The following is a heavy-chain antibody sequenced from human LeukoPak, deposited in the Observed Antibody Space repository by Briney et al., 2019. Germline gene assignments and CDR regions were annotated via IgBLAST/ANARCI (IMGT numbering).Heavy chain of an antibody. V-gene: IGHV1-18*01. CDR2: ISAYNGNT. D-gene: IGHD6-19*01. CDR3: ARDPIAVAGAHYFDY. CDR1: GYTFTSYG. Sequence: ASVKVSCKASGYTFTSYGISWVRQAPGQGLEWMGWISAYNGNTNYAQKLQGRVTMTTDTSTSTAYMELRSLRPDDTAVYYCARDPIAVAGAHYFDYWGQGTLVTVSS. J-gene: IGHJ4*02.